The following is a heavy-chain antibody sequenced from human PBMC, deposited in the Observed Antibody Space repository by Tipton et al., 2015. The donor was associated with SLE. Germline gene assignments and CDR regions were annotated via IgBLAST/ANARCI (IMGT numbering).Heavy chain of an antibody. CDR3: ARHDFWSGYYTSWFDP. Sequence: TLSLTCTVSGGSISGYYWSWIRQPPGKELEWIGYMYYSGTTNYNPSLKSRVTMSVDTSKNQFSLKLDSVTAADTGVYYCARHDFWSGYYTSWFDPWGQGTLVTVSS. CDR2: MYYSGTT. CDR1: GGSISGYY. V-gene: IGHV4-59*01. J-gene: IGHJ5*02. D-gene: IGHD3-3*01.